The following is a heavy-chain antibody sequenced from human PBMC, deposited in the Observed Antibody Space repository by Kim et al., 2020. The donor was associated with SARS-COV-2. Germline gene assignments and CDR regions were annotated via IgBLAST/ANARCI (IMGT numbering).Heavy chain of an antibody. D-gene: IGHD6-13*01. CDR2: ISSSGSTI. Sequence: GGSLRLSCAASGFTFSDYYMSWIRQAPGKGLEWVSYISSSGSTIYYADSVKGRFTISRDNAKNSLYLQMNSLRAEDTAVYYCASTPGIAAANVLGAFDIWGQGTMVTVSS. CDR3: ASTPGIAAANVLGAFDI. CDR1: GFTFSDYY. J-gene: IGHJ3*02. V-gene: IGHV3-11*01.